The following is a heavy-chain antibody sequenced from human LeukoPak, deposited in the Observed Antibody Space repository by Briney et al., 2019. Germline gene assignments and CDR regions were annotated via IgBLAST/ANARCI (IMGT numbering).Heavy chain of an antibody. CDR2: ISYDGSDK. Sequence: GGSLRLSCAASGFSLTTYAMGWVRQAPGKGLEWVAVISYDGSDKFYADSVKGRFTISRDSSKNTLYLQMNSLRPEDTAVYYCARARPSMWIDYWGQGTLVTVSS. CDR1: GFSLTTYA. V-gene: IGHV3-30*04. D-gene: IGHD5-12*01. CDR3: ARARPSMWIDY. J-gene: IGHJ4*02.